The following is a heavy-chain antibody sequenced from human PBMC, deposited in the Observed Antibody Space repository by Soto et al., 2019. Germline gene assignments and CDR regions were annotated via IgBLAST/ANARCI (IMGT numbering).Heavy chain of an antibody. Sequence: SETLSLTCAVSSGSISSSNWWSWVRQPPGKGLEWIGEIYHSGSTNYNPSLKSRVTISVDKSKNQFSLKLSSVTAADTAVYYCARVVPAAQETAHYYFDYWGQGTLVTVSS. CDR1: SGSISSSNW. CDR3: ARVVPAAQETAHYYFDY. V-gene: IGHV4-4*02. J-gene: IGHJ4*02. D-gene: IGHD2-2*01. CDR2: IYHSGST.